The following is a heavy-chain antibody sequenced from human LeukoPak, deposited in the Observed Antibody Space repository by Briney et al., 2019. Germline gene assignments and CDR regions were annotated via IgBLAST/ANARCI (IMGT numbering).Heavy chain of an antibody. D-gene: IGHD1-26*01. J-gene: IGHJ4*02. V-gene: IGHV4-39*07. CDR3: ARRRGSYGY. Sequence: PSETLSLTCTVSGDSISNSRHHWSWIRQPPGKGLEWIGEINHSGSTNYNPSLKSRVTISVDTSKNQFSLKLSSVTAADTAVYYCARRRGSYGYWGQGTLVTVSS. CDR2: INHSGST. CDR1: GDSISNSRHH.